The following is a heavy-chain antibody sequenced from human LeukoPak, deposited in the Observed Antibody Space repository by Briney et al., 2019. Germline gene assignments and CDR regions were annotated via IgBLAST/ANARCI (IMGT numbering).Heavy chain of an antibody. Sequence: SVKVSCKASGGTFSSYAISWVRQAPGQGLEWMGGIIPIFGTANYAQKFQGRVTITTDESTSTAYMELSSLRSEDTAVYYCARDVTSIVVLTANYGDQIGDAFDIWGQGTMVTVSS. V-gene: IGHV1-69*05. CDR1: GGTFSSYA. CDR3: ARDVTSIVVLTANYGDQIGDAFDI. D-gene: IGHD2-21*02. CDR2: IIPIFGTA. J-gene: IGHJ3*02.